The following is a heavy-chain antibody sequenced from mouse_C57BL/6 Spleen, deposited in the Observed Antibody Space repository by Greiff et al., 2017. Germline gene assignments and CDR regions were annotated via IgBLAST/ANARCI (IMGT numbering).Heavy chain of an antibody. D-gene: IGHD4-1*02. CDR3: AATGTGFAY. Sequence: VQLQQSGPELVKPGASVKIPCKASGYTFTDYNMDWVKQSHGKSLEWIGDINPNNGGTSYNQKFKGKATLTVDKSSSTAYMELRSLTSDDTAVYDCAATGTGFAYWGQGTLVTVSA. CDR1: GYTFTDYN. CDR2: INPNNGGT. V-gene: IGHV1-18*01. J-gene: IGHJ3*01.